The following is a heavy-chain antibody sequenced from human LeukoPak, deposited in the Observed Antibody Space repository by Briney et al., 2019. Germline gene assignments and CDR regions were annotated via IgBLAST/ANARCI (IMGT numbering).Heavy chain of an antibody. CDR3: ARVLSSTRLIDF. Sequence: SQTLSLTCTVSGGAISSGGYSWSWIRQNPGQGLEWIGYIFYTGSVYYNPSLRSRVSISVDESKNQIYLGLSSVTAADTAVYYCARVLSSTRLIDFWGQGTLVAVST. CDR2: IFYTGSV. CDR1: GGAISSGGYS. D-gene: IGHD2-2*01. V-gene: IGHV4-31*03. J-gene: IGHJ4*02.